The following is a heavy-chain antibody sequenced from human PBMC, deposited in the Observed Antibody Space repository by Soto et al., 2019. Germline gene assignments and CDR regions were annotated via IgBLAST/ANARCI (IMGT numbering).Heavy chain of an antibody. CDR1: GGSIGSGNW. V-gene: IGHV4-4*02. Sequence: QVQLQESSPGLVKPSGTLSLTCAVSGGSIGSGNWWSWVRQPPGKGLEWIGEISHSGSTNYNPSLKRRLTISVDRSNNQFSLRLTSVTAADTAVYYCASHRGNTYGPYDYWGQGTLVTVSS. CDR2: ISHSGST. J-gene: IGHJ4*02. CDR3: ASHRGNTYGPYDY. D-gene: IGHD5-18*01.